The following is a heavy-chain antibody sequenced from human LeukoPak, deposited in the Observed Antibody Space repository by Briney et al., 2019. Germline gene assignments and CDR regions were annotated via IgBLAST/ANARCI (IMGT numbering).Heavy chain of an antibody. J-gene: IGHJ6*03. D-gene: IGHD3-9*01. CDR3: ARGATELRYFDWLPYYYYYYMDV. V-gene: IGHV4-59*12. Sequence: SETLSLTCTVSGGSISSYYWSWIRQPPGKRLEWIGYIYYSGSTNYNPSLKSRVAISVDTSKNQFSLKLSSVTAADTAVYYCARGATELRYFDWLPYYYYYYMDVWGKGTTVTISS. CDR2: IYYSGST. CDR1: GGSISSYY.